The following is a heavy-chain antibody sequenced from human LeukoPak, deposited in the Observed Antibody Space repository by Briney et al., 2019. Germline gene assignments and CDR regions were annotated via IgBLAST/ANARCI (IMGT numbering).Heavy chain of an antibody. Sequence: PSETPSLTCTVSGGSLFGYYFNWIRKTPGKGLERIGYVSSNGITNYSTSFRSRGTISIATSRNQFSLRLRSVTAADTATYYCARRAYYDTSGYSPVSGYFDVWGRGNLVTV. CDR2: VSSNGIT. V-gene: IGHV4-4*08. CDR3: ARRAYYDTSGYSPVSGYFDV. D-gene: IGHD3-22*01. CDR1: GGSLFGYY. J-gene: IGHJ2*01.